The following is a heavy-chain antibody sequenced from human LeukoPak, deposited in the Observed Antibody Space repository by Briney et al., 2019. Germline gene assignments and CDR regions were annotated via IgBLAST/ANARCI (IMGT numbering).Heavy chain of an antibody. CDR3: ARHRELPDGSGSRYFDY. J-gene: IGHJ4*02. CDR2: IYTSGST. CDR1: GGSISSGSYY. D-gene: IGHD3-10*01. Sequence: RPSETLSLTCTVSGGSISSGSYYWSWIRQPAGKGLEWIGRIYTSGSTNYNPSLKSRVTISVDTSKNQFSLKLSSVTAADTAVYYCARHRELPDGSGSRYFDYWGQGTLVTVSS. V-gene: IGHV4-61*02.